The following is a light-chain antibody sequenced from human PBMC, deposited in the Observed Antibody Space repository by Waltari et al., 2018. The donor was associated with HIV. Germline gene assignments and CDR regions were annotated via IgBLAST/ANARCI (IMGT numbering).Light chain of an antibody. J-gene: IGLJ2*01. CDR2: EVS. CDR3: SSYASSSSLDVV. V-gene: IGLV2-14*03. CDR1: SSDVAGSNS. Sequence: QSALAQPASVPGSPAQSITISCTGTSSDVAGSNSFPWSQQHPDKVPRLMMYEVSHRPSGMSSRCFGSKSGYTASLTISGLQPDDEAYDYCSSYASSSSLDVVFGGGTKLTVL.